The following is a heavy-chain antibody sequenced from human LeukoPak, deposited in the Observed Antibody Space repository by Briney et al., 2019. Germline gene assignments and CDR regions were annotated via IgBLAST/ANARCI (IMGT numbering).Heavy chain of an antibody. D-gene: IGHD5-18*01. J-gene: IGHJ4*02. CDR1: GGTFSSYA. CDR2: IIPIFGTA. CDR3: ASKRGYSYGLDY. V-gene: IGHV1-69*13. Sequence: SVKVSCKASGGTFSSYAIGWVRQAPGQGLEWMGGIIPIFGTANYAQKFQGRVTITADESTSTGYMELSSLRSEDTAVYYCASKRGYSYGLDYWGQGTLVTVSS.